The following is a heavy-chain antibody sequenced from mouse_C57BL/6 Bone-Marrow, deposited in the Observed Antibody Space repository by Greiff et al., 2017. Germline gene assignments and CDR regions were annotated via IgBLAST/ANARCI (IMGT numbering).Heavy chain of an antibody. J-gene: IGHJ3*01. CDR1: GYTFTSYT. CDR2: INPSSGYT. Sequence: VQLQQSGAELARPGASVKMSCKASGYTFTSYTMHWVKQRPGQGLEWIGYINPSSGYTKYNQKFKDKATLTVDKSSSTAYMQLSSLTSEDSAVYYCSRVRGNGYYGAWFAYWGQGTLLTVSA. CDR3: SRVRGNGYYGAWFAY. V-gene: IGHV1-4*01. D-gene: IGHD2-3*01.